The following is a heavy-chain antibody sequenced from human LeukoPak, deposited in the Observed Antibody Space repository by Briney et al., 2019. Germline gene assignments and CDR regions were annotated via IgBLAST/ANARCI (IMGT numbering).Heavy chain of an antibody. Sequence: SETLSLTCTVSGGSISGYYWSWIRQPPGKGLDWIGNTYYSGSTNYNPSLKSRVTISVDTSKNQFSLKLSSVTAADTAVYYCARDPRYYDSSGYYHWYFDYWGQGTLVTVSS. CDR3: ARDPRYYDSSGYYHWYFDY. J-gene: IGHJ4*02. D-gene: IGHD3-22*01. CDR2: TYYSGST. V-gene: IGHV4-59*01. CDR1: GGSISGYY.